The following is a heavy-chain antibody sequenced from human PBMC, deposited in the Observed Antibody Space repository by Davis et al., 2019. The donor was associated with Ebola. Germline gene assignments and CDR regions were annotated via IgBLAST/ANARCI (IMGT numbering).Heavy chain of an antibody. CDR2: VYYSGST. Sequence: MPSETLSLTCTVSGGSFRSYYWSWIRQPPGKGLEWIGYVYYSGSTTYNPSLKSRAPISVDTSKTQFSLKLSSVTAADTAMYYCARLDTGYYYGSGSYSPDAFDIWGQGTMVTVSS. CDR1: GGSFRSYY. V-gene: IGHV4-59*01. J-gene: IGHJ3*02. D-gene: IGHD3-10*01. CDR3: ARLDTGYYYGSGSYSPDAFDI.